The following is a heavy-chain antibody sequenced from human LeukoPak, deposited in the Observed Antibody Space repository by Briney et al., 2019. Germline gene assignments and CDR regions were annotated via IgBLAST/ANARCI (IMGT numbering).Heavy chain of an antibody. D-gene: IGHD3-3*01. J-gene: IGHJ3*02. CDR1: GYTFTGYY. CDR2: INPNSGGT. Sequence: ASVKVSCKASGYTFTGYYMHWVRQAPGQGLEWMGWINPNSGGTNYAQKFQGRVTMTRDTSISTAYMELSGLRSDDTAVYYCVKMYYDFWSAFDIWGQGTMVTVSS. V-gene: IGHV1-2*02. CDR3: VKMYYDFWSAFDI.